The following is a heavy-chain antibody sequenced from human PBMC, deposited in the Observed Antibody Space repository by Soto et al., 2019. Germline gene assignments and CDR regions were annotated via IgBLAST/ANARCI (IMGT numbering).Heavy chain of an antibody. Sequence: ASVKVSCKASGYTFTSYGISWVRQAPGQGLEWMGWISAYNGNTNYAQKLQGRVTMTTDTSTSTAYMELRSLRSDDTAVYYCARANRYSYGSYYFDYWGQGTLVTVPS. J-gene: IGHJ4*02. CDR1: GYTFTSYG. CDR2: ISAYNGNT. D-gene: IGHD5-18*01. CDR3: ARANRYSYGSYYFDY. V-gene: IGHV1-18*01.